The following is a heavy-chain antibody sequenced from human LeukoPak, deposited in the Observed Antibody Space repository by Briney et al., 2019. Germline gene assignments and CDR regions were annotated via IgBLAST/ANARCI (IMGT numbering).Heavy chain of an antibody. CDR1: GFTFSSYA. V-gene: IGHV3-30*18. D-gene: IGHD3-3*01. CDR3: AKDDFWTYFDY. CDR2: ISYDGSNK. Sequence: GGSLRLSCAASGFTFSSYAIHWVRQAPGKGLEWVAVISYDGSNKYYADSVKGRFTISRDNSKNTVYLQMNSLRAEDTAVYYCAKDDFWTYFDYWGQGTLVTVSS. J-gene: IGHJ4*02.